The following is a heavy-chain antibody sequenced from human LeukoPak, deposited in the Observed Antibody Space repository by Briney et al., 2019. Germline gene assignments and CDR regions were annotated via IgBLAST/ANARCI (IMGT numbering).Heavy chain of an antibody. CDR2: ISGSGGST. J-gene: IGHJ6*04. Sequence: GGSLRLSCAASGFTFSSYAMSWVRQAPGKGLEWVSAISGSGGSTYYADSVKGRFTISRDNSKNTLYLQMNSLRAEDTAVYYCAKDHPVLLRFGESYGMDVWGKGTTVTVSS. V-gene: IGHV3-23*01. D-gene: IGHD3-10*01. CDR3: AKDHPVLLRFGESYGMDV. CDR1: GFTFSSYA.